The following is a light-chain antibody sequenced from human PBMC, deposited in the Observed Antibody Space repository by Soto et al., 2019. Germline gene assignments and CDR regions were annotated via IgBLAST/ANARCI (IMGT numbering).Light chain of an antibody. CDR1: SSDVGNYNR. CDR2: EVS. CDR3: CSYTSSTHYG. Sequence: QSALTQPPSVSGSPGQSVTISCTGTSSDVGNYNRVSWYQQPPGTAPKLLIYEVSNRPSGVPDRFSGSKSGNTASLTISGLQAEDEGDYYCCSYTSSTHYGFGTGTKVTVL. J-gene: IGLJ1*01. V-gene: IGLV2-18*02.